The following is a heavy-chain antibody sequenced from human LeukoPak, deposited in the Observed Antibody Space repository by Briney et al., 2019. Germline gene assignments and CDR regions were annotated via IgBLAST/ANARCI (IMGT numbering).Heavy chain of an antibody. Sequence: SQTLSLTCTVSGGSISSGSYYWSWIRQPAGKGLEWIGRIYTSGSTNYNPSLKSRVTISVDASKSQFSLKLNSVTTADTAVYYCARVVNYTSRKNWYDPWGQGTLVVVSS. D-gene: IGHD3-3*01. CDR1: GGSISSGSYY. J-gene: IGHJ5*02. CDR2: IYTSGST. V-gene: IGHV4-61*02. CDR3: ARVVNYTSRKNWYDP.